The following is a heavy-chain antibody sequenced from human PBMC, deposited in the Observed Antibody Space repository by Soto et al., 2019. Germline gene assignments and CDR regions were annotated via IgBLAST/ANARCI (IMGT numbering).Heavy chain of an antibody. V-gene: IGHV4-61*01. J-gene: IGHJ6*02. Sequence: QVQLQESGPGLVKPSETLSLTCTVSGGSVSSGSYYWSWIRQPPGKGLEWIGYIYYSGSTNYNPSLKSRGTISVDTSKTPFSLKLSSVTAADTAVYYCARGIEGWYQGRYYYGMDVWGQGTTVTVSS. CDR1: GGSVSSGSYY. CDR2: IYYSGST. D-gene: IGHD6-19*01. CDR3: ARGIEGWYQGRYYYGMDV.